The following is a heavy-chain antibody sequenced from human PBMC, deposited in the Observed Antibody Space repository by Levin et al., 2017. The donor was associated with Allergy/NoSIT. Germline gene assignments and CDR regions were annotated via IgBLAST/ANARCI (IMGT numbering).Heavy chain of an antibody. V-gene: IGHV3-23*01. CDR3: AKDRRSQYDSTDYDPGAFDI. D-gene: IGHD3-22*01. J-gene: IGHJ3*02. CDR1: GFTFSNYA. Sequence: PGESLKISCAASGFTFSNYAMHWVRQAPGKGLEWVSGISDSGGRTYYADSVKGRFTISRDNSKNTLYLLLTNLRAEDTAVYYCAKDRRSQYDSTDYDPGAFDIWGQGTMVTVSS. CDR2: ISDSGGRT.